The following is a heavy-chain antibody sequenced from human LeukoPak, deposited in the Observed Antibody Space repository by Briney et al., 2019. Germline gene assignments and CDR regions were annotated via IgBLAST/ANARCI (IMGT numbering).Heavy chain of an antibody. CDR3: ARESQYYYYYYMDV. CDR1: GGSISSSSDY. J-gene: IGHJ6*03. V-gene: IGHV4-39*07. Sequence: SETLSLTCTVSGGSISSSSDYWGWIRQAPGKGLEWIGSIYYHENTYYNSSLKSRVTISVDTSKNQFSLKLSSVTAADTAVYYCARESQYYYYYYMDVWGKGTTVTVSS. CDR2: IYYHENT.